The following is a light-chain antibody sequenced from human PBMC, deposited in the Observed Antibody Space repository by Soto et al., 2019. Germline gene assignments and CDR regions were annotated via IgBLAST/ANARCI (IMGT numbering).Light chain of an antibody. V-gene: IGKV1-39*01. CDR3: QESRSALWGT. CDR2: GAS. J-gene: IGKJ1*01. Sequence: DIQMTQSPSSLSASLGDRVTITCRTSQNIYNSLNWYQQKAGRAPAVLIYGASNLQGGVPLRFSGSGSGTDFTLTISGLPPEDSATYYCQESRSALWGTCGQGTK. CDR1: QNIYNS.